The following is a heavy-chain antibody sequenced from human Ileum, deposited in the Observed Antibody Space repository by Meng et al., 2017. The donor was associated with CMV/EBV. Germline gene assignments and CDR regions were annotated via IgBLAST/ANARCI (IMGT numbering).Heavy chain of an antibody. V-gene: IGHV3-30-3*01. D-gene: IGHD1-1*01. Sequence: QVQLVESGGGVVQPGRSLRLSCAASGFTFSNYAMHWVRQAPGKGLEWVAVISYDGSNKYYADSIKGRFTISRDTVKNTLHLQMNSLTPEDTAVYYCAKDAYNFDIDYWGQGTLVTVFS. J-gene: IGHJ4*02. CDR3: AKDAYNFDIDY. CDR2: ISYDGSNK. CDR1: GFTFSNYA.